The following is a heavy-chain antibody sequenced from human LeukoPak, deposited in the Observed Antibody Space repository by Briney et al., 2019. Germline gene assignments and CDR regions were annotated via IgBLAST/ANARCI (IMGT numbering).Heavy chain of an antibody. Sequence: SETLSLTCTVSGYSISSGYYWGWIRQPPGKGLEWIGSIYHSGSTYYNPSLKSRVTISVDTSKNQFSLKLSSVTAADTAVYYCARAIVSRATYYDILTGYSPKTWFDPWGQGTLVTVSS. V-gene: IGHV4-38-2*02. D-gene: IGHD3-9*01. CDR2: IYHSGST. CDR3: ARAIVSRATYYDILTGYSPKTWFDP. J-gene: IGHJ5*02. CDR1: GYSISSGYY.